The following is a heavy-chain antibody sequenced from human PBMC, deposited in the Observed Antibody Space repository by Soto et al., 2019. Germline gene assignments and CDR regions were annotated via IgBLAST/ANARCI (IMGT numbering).Heavy chain of an antibody. CDR2: ISAYNGNT. J-gene: IGHJ4*02. CDR3: ARDVPPSDY. Sequence: QVQLVQSGAEVKKPGASVKVSCKASGYTFSSYAISWVRQAPGQGLEWMGWISAYNGNTNYAQKLQGSVTTTTDPSTSTAYLELRSLRSDDTPVFYCARDVPPSDYCGQGTLVTVSS. D-gene: IGHD2-2*01. CDR1: GYTFSSYA. V-gene: IGHV1-18*01.